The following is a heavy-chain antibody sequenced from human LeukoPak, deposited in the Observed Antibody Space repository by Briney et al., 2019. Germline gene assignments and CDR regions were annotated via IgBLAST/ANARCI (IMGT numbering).Heavy chain of an antibody. CDR1: GFTFSSYG. Sequence: GGSLRLSCAASGFTFSSYGMHWVRQAPGKGLEWVAFIRYDGSNKYYADSVKGRFTISRDYSKNTLYLQMNSLRAEDTAVYYCAKELTGFYSSGYVFGYWGQETLVTVSS. CDR3: AKELTGFYSSGYVFGY. V-gene: IGHV3-30*02. D-gene: IGHD3-22*01. J-gene: IGHJ4*02. CDR2: IRYDGSNK.